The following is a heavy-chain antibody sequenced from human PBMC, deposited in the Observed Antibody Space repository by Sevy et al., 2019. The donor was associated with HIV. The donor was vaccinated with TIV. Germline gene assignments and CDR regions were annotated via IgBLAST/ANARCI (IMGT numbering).Heavy chain of an antibody. CDR1: GFTFISYA. Sequence: GGSLRLSCAASGFTFISYAMSWVRQAPGKGLEWVSGISGSGGLTYYADSVKGRFSISRDNSKNTLYLQMNSLRADDTAVYYCAKGSVAARVGNYFDLWGQGALVTVSS. CDR3: AKGSVAARVGNYFDL. J-gene: IGHJ4*02. D-gene: IGHD6-19*01. CDR2: ISGSGGLT. V-gene: IGHV3-23*01.